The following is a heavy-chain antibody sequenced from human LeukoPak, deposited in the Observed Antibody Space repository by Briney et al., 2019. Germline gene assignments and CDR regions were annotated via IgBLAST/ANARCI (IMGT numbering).Heavy chain of an antibody. CDR1: GFTFSSYA. D-gene: IGHD2-2*02. J-gene: IGHJ5*02. CDR3: AKGPLCSSTSCYTLGHFDP. Sequence: GGSLRLSCAASGFTFSSYAMSWVRQVPGKGLEWVSSISGSGNSTYYAHPVKGRFTISRDNSKNTLYLQMNSLRAEDTAVYYCAKGPLCSSTSCYTLGHFDPWGQGTLVTVSS. CDR2: ISGSGNST. V-gene: IGHV3-23*01.